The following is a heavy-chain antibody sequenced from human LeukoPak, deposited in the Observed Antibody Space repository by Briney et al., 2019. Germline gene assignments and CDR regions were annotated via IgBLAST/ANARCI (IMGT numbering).Heavy chain of an antibody. CDR2: MNPNSGNT. J-gene: IGHJ4*02. CDR1: GYTFTSYD. CDR3: ARGFYMVRGVILGY. D-gene: IGHD3-10*01. Sequence: ASVKVSCKASGYTFTSYDINWVRQATGQGLEWMGWMNPNSGNTGYAQKFQGRVTMTRNTSISTAYMELSSLRSEDTAVYYCARGFYMVRGVILGYWGQGTQVTVSS. V-gene: IGHV1-8*01.